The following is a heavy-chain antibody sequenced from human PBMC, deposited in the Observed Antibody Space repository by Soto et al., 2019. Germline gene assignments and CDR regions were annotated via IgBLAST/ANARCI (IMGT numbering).Heavy chain of an antibody. CDR2: ISSSSSYT. V-gene: IGHV3-11*06. CDR1: GFTFSDYD. D-gene: IGHD1-26*01. Sequence: GRSLRLSCAASGFTFSDYDMSWIRQAPGKGLEWVSYISSSSSYTNYADSVKGRFTISRDNAKNSLYLQMNSLRAEDTAVYYCARDRVGATGYFDYWGQGTMVTVSS. J-gene: IGHJ4*02. CDR3: ARDRVGATGYFDY.